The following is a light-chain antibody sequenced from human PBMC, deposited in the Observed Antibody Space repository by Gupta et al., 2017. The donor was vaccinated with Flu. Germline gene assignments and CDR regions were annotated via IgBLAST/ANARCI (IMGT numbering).Light chain of an antibody. J-gene: IGKJ2*01. CDR1: QGITND. CDR2: AAS. CDR3: LQHNSYPYT. Sequence: DIQMIQSPSSLSASVGDRVTITCRESQGITNDLGWYQQKPGKAPKRLIYAASSLQSGVPSRFSGSGSGTEFTLTISSLQPEDFATYYCLQHNSYPYTFGQGTKLEIK. V-gene: IGKV1-17*01.